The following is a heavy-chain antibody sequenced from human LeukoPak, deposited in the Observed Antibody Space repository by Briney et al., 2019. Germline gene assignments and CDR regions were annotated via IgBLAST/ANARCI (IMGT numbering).Heavy chain of an antibody. CDR1: GGSFSGYY. J-gene: IGHJ6*02. D-gene: IGHD6-6*01. CDR3: ARGLSIAARPYYYYYGMDV. CDR2: INHSGST. V-gene: IGHV4-34*01. Sequence: PSETLSLTCAVYGGSFSGYYWSWIRQPPGKGLEWIGEINHSGSTNYNPSLKSRVTISVDTSKSQFSLKLSSVTAADTAVYYCARGLSIAARPYYYYYGMDVWGQGTTVTVSS.